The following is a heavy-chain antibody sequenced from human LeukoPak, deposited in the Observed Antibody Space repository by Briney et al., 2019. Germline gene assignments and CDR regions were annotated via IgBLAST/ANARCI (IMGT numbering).Heavy chain of an antibody. J-gene: IGHJ4*02. Sequence: GGSLRLSCAASGFTFSSYSMNWVRQAPGKGLEWVSSISSSSSYIYYADSVKGRFTISRDNAKNSLYLQMNSLRAEDTAVYYCARDNTGYCSGSSCYSRGYFDYWGQGTLVTVSS. D-gene: IGHD2-15*01. CDR1: GFTFSSYS. CDR3: ARDNTGYCSGSSCYSRGYFDY. CDR2: ISSSSSYI. V-gene: IGHV3-21*01.